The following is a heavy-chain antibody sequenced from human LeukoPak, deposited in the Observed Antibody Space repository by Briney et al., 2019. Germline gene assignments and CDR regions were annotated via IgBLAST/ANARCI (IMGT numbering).Heavy chain of an antibody. CDR1: AHSFTTYS. V-gene: IGHV5-51*01. CDR2: IYPGDSGI. J-gene: IGHJ5*02. CDR3: ARLADRWFDP. Sequence: GESLKISCKGSAHSFTTYSILWVGQLPGKGREWMGIIYPGDSGIEYSPSFQGQVTISADKSTNTAYLQWSSLKASDTAMYYCARLADRWFDPWGQGTLVTVSS.